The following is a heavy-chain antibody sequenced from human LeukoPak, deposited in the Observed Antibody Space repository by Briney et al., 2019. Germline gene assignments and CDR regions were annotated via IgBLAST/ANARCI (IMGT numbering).Heavy chain of an antibody. V-gene: IGHV4-59*12. CDR3: ARGSRGYDYG. CDR1: GGSISGYY. Sequence: SETLSLTCTVSGGSISGYYWTWIRQPPGKGLEWIGYIYHSGSTYYNPSLKSRVTISVDRSKNQFSLKLSSVTAADTAVYYCARGSRGYDYGWGQGTLVTVSS. D-gene: IGHD5-12*01. J-gene: IGHJ4*02. CDR2: IYHSGST.